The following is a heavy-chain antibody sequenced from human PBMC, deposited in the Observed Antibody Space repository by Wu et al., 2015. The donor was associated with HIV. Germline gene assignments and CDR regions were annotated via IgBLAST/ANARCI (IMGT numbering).Heavy chain of an antibody. Sequence: QVQLVQSGAEVKKPGSSVKVSCKASGGTFSSYAISWVRQAPGQGLEWMGGIIPIFGTANYAQKFQGRVTITTDESTSTAYMELSSLRSEDAAVYYCARGVPPIGGGYDAPYYYYGMDVWGQGTTVTVSS. D-gene: IGHD5-12*01. CDR1: GGTFSSYA. CDR3: ARGVPPIGGGYDAPYYYYGMDV. J-gene: IGHJ6*02. V-gene: IGHV1-69*05. CDR2: IIPIFGTA.